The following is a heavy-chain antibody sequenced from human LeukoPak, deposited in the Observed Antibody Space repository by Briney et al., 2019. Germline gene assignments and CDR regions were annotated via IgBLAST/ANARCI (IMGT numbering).Heavy chain of an antibody. J-gene: IGHJ6*04. CDR1: GFTSSSYS. Sequence: GGSLRLSCAASGFTSSSYSMNWVRQAPGKGLEWVSSISSSSSYIYYADSVKGRFTISRDNAKNSLYLQMNSLRAEDTAVYYCARDERVGYYGSGSYYYYGMDVWGKGTTVTVSS. CDR2: ISSSSSYI. CDR3: ARDERVGYYGSGSYYYYGMDV. D-gene: IGHD3-10*01. V-gene: IGHV3-21*01.